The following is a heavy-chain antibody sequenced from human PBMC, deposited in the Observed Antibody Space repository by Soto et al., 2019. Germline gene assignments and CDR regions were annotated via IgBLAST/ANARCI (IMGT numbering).Heavy chain of an antibody. CDR3: ARPAGLWGSYRRIGNWFDP. CDR1: SGSFSGYY. V-gene: IGHV4-34*01. Sequence: SETLSLTCAVYSGSFSGYYWSWIRQPPGKGLEWIGEINHSGSTNYNPSLKSRVTISVDTSKNQFSLKLSSVTAADTAVYYCARPAGLWGSYRRIGNWFDPWGQGTLVTVSS. CDR2: INHSGST. D-gene: IGHD3-16*02. J-gene: IGHJ5*02.